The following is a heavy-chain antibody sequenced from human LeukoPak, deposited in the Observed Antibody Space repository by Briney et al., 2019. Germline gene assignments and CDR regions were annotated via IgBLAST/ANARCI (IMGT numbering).Heavy chain of an antibody. CDR3: ARTYCSSTSCYLFHFDY. CDR2: IYYIGRT. V-gene: IGHV4-59*01. J-gene: IGHJ4*02. CDR1: AGSISGYY. Sequence: PETLSLTCTVYAGSISGYYWSWIRQPPGEGLEWIGYIYYIGRTNSSPTPESRVTISVDTSRSQFSLQLSSVTAADTAVYYCARTYCSSTSCYLFHFDYWGQGILVTVSS. D-gene: IGHD2-2*01.